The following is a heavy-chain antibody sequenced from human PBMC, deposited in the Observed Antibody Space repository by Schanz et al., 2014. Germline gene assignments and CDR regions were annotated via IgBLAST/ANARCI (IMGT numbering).Heavy chain of an antibody. V-gene: IGHV3-23*01. CDR2: IGGSGSDT. CDR3: AKKGGDYGSGSYQIIDD. D-gene: IGHD3-10*01. CDR1: GFTFSSFA. Sequence: EVQLLESGGGLVQPGGSLRLSCEASGFTFSSFAMSWVRQAPGKGLEWVSYIGGSGSDTYYADSVRGRFTISRDNSKNMLYRQMNSLRADDTAVYYCAKKGGDYGSGSYQIIDDWGQGTLVTVSS. J-gene: IGHJ4*02.